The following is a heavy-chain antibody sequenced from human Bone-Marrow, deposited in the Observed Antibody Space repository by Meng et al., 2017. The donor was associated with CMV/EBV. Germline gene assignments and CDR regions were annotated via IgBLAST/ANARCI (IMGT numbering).Heavy chain of an antibody. J-gene: IGHJ4*02. CDR1: GFTVNSNY. Sequence: GGSLRLSCAASGFTVNSNYLNWVRQAPGKGLEWVSVIYTDGSTFYADSVKGRFAISRDNSKNTLYLQMNSLRVEGTAVYYCAKGRFFDYWGQGTLVTVSS. D-gene: IGHD1-26*01. V-gene: IGHV3-66*02. CDR2: IYTDGST. CDR3: AKGRFFDY.